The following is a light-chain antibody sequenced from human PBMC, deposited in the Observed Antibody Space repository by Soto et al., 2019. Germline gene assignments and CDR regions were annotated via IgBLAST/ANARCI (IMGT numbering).Light chain of an antibody. J-gene: IGLJ1*01. CDR3: SSYTTSNTRQVV. CDR1: SSDVGGYNY. Sequence: QSALTQPASVSGSPGQSFTISGTGTSSDVGGYNYVSCYQQHPGKAPRFVIYDVTNRPSGVSNRFSGSKSGNTASLTISGLQAEDEADYYCSSYTTSNTRQVVFGTGTKLTVL. V-gene: IGLV2-14*01. CDR2: DVT.